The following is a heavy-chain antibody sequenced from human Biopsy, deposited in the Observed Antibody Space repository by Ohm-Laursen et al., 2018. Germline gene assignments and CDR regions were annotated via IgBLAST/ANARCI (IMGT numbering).Heavy chain of an antibody. CDR1: GYTFAGYY. CDR2: INPNSGNA. CDR3: ARVPAYPSIDGYYGLDL. Sequence: GASVKVSCKASGYTFAGYYLHWVRQAPGHSLEWMGWINPNSGNANYAQSFQGRLTVTRDTSITTAYMELTSLTSDDTAIYYCARVPAYPSIDGYYGLDLWGQGTTVIVSS. V-gene: IGHV1-2*02. J-gene: IGHJ6*02. D-gene: IGHD2-15*01.